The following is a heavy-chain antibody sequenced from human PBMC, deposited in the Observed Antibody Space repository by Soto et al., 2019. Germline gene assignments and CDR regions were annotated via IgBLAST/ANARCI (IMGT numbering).Heavy chain of an antibody. CDR2: ISYDGSNK. Sequence: GGSLRLSCAASGFTFSSYGMHWVRQAPGKGLEWVAVISYDGSNKYYADSVKGRFTISRDNSKNTLYLQMNSLRAEDTAVYYCAKDLTVVAATTNWFDPWGQGTLVTVSS. D-gene: IGHD2-15*01. CDR3: AKDLTVVAATTNWFDP. J-gene: IGHJ5*02. CDR1: GFTFSSYG. V-gene: IGHV3-30*18.